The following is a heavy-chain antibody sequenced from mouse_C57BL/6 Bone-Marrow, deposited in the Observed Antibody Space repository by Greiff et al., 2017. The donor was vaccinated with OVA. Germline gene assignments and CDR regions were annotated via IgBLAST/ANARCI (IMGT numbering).Heavy chain of an antibody. D-gene: IGHD2-5*01. CDR2: IDPENGDT. V-gene: IGHV14-4*01. Sequence: EVQLVESGAELVRPGASVKLSCTASGFNIKDDYMHWVKQRPEQGLEWIGWIDPENGDTEYASKFQGKATITADTSSNTAYLQLSSLTSEDTAVYYCTTDYSNYASWFAYWGQGTLVTVSA. J-gene: IGHJ3*01. CDR1: GFNIKDDY. CDR3: TTDYSNYASWFAY.